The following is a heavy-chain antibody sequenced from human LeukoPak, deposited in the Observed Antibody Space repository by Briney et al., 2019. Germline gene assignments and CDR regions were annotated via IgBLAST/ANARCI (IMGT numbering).Heavy chain of an antibody. CDR2: IYWNDDK. D-gene: IGHD3-3*01. J-gene: IGHJ4*02. Sequence: SGPTLVKPTQTLTLTCTFSGFSLSTSGVGVGWIRQPPGKALEWLALIYWNDDKRYSPSLKSRLTITKDTSKNQVVLTMTNMDPVDTATYYCAHRNYDFWSGYYVYYFDYWGQGTLVTVSS. CDR1: GFSLSTSGVG. CDR3: AHRNYDFWSGYYVYYFDY. V-gene: IGHV2-5*01.